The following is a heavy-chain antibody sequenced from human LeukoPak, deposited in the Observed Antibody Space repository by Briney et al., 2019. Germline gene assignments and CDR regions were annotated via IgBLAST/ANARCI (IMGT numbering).Heavy chain of an antibody. V-gene: IGHV3-74*01. J-gene: IGHJ4*02. CDR3: ARGGYD. D-gene: IGHD5-12*01. Sequence: GGSLRLSCAASGFTFRKFWLHWVRQSPGKGLVWVSRINPDDKSTSYADSVKGRFTISRDNAKNSLYLQMNSLRVEDTAIYYCARGGYDWGQGTLVTVSS. CDR2: INPDDKST. CDR1: GFTFRKFW.